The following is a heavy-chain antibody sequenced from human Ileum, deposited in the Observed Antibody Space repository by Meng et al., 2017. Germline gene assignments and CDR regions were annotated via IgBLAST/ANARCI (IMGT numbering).Heavy chain of an antibody. J-gene: IGHJ5*02. Sequence: QVQLQESGPGLVKPSQTLSRTCTVSGGSISSGDYYWSWTRQPPGKGLEWIGYIYYSGSTYYNPSLKSRVTISVDTSKNQFSLKLSSVTAADTAVYYCARENTIFGVVWGSRFDPWGQGTLVTVSS. CDR3: ARENTIFGVVWGSRFDP. V-gene: IGHV4-30-4*01. CDR1: GGSISSGDYY. D-gene: IGHD3-3*01. CDR2: IYYSGST.